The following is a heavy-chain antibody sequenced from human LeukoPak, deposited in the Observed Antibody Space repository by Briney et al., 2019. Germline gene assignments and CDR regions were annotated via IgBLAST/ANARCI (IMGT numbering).Heavy chain of an antibody. CDR1: GYTFTGYY. CDR3: ARVIYRGYDLFDY. Sequence: ASVKVSCKASGYTFTGYYMHWVRQAPGQGLEWMGWINPNSGGTNYAQKFQGRVTMTRDTSISTAYMELSRLRSDDTAVYYCARVIYRGYDLFDYWGQGTLVSVSS. D-gene: IGHD5-12*01. J-gene: IGHJ4*02. CDR2: INPNSGGT. V-gene: IGHV1-2*02.